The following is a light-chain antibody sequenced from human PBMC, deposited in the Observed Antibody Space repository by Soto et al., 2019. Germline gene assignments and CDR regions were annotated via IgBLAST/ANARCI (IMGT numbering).Light chain of an antibody. Sequence: NFMLTQPHSVSESPGKTVTISCTRSSGSIASNYVQWYQQRPGSSPTAVIYEDNRRPSGVPDRFSGSIDSSSNSASLTISGRKTEDEADYYCQSDDSSNLNWVFGGGTKLTVL. CDR3: QSDDSSNLNWV. V-gene: IGLV6-57*01. CDR2: EDN. CDR1: SGSIASNY. J-gene: IGLJ3*02.